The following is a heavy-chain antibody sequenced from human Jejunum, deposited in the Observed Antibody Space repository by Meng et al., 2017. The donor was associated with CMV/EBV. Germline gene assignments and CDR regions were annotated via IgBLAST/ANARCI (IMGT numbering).Heavy chain of an antibody. CDR2: IYSSGTT. V-gene: IGHV3-53*01. D-gene: IGHD3-22*01. CDR3: ARGIYDSSRSHLWAFDI. Sequence: GFTVSSNYMTWVRQAPGKGLEWVSIIYSSGTTYYADSVKGRFTISRDNSKNTLYLQMNSLRAEDTAVYYCARGIYDSSRSHLWAFDIRGQGTMVTVSS. CDR1: GFTVSSNY. J-gene: IGHJ3*02.